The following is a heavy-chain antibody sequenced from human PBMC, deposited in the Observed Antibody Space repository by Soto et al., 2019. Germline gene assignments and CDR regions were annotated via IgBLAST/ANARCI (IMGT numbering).Heavy chain of an antibody. V-gene: IGHV3-23*01. Sequence: EVHLLESGGGLVQPGGSPRLSCAASGFTFDSHEMSWVRQAPGKGLEWVSTISARGGSTYYAPSVKGRFTVSRDNSKNTLYLQMSSLRDEDTALYYCAKYCVSTSCYARHFDSWGQGTLVTVSS. CDR1: GFTFDSHE. CDR3: AKYCVSTSCYARHFDS. D-gene: IGHD2-2*01. J-gene: IGHJ4*02. CDR2: ISARGGST.